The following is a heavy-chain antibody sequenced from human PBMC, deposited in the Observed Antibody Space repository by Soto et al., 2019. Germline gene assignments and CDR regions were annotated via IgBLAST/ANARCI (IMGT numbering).Heavy chain of an antibody. J-gene: IGHJ6*02. V-gene: IGHV3-21*01. Sequence: SLRLSCAASGFTFSSYSMNWVRQAPGKGLEWVSSISSSSSYIYYADSVKGRFTISRDNAKNSLYLQMNSLRAEDTAVYYCARDGMITFGGVILSYGMDVWGQGTTVTVSS. CDR1: GFTFSSYS. D-gene: IGHD3-16*02. CDR3: ARDGMITFGGVILSYGMDV. CDR2: ISSSSSYI.